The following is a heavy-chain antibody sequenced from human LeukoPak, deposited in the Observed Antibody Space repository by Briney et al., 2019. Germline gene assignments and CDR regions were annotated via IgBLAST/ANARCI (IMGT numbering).Heavy chain of an antibody. V-gene: IGHV3-30*02. D-gene: IGHD6-19*01. J-gene: IGHJ4*02. Sequence: GGSLRLSCAASGFTFTSHGMHWVRQAPGKGLEWVAFIRFDGTEKYYADSVKGRFTISRDNSKNTLYLQMNSLRAEDTAVYYCAKDSSGWPHNFDYWGQGTLVTVSS. CDR2: IRFDGTEK. CDR1: GFTFTSHG. CDR3: AKDSSGWPHNFDY.